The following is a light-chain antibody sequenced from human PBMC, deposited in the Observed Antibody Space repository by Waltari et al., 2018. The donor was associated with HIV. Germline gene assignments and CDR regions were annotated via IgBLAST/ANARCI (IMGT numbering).Light chain of an antibody. V-gene: IGLV1-47*01. J-gene: IGLJ3*02. CDR3: AAWDDSWV. CDR2: RNN. Sequence: QSLLTQPPSTSGTPWPWVTLYCSGSSSYRGRNYVYWYHHTPGTAPKLLIYRNNQRPSGVPDRFSGSKSGTSASLAISGLRSEDEADYYCAAWDDSWVFGGGTKLTVL. CDR1: SSYRGRNY.